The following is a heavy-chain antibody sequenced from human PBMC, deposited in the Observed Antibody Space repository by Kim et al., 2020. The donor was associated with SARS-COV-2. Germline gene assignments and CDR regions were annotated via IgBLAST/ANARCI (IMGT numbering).Heavy chain of an antibody. CDR2: ISSNGSST. J-gene: IGHJ6*02. CDR1: GFTFSSYA. V-gene: IGHV3-64D*06. Sequence: GGSLRLSCSASGFTFSSYAMHWVRQAPGKGLEYVSAISSNGSSTYYADSVKGRFTISRDNSKNTLYLQMSSLRAEDTAVYYCVKGGIYDIAAAGNYYYYGMDVWGQGATVTVSS. D-gene: IGHD6-13*01. CDR3: VKGGIYDIAAAGNYYYYGMDV.